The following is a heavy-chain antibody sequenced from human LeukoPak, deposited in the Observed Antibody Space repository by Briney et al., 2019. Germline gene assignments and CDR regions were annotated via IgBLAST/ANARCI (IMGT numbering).Heavy chain of an antibody. V-gene: IGHV1-46*01. CDR2: INPSGGST. CDR1: GYTFTSYY. Sequence: ASVKVSCKASGYTFTSYYMHWVRQAPGQGLEWMGIINPSGGSTSYAQKFQGRVTMTRDTSTSTVYMELSSLRSEDTAVYYCARDRDMTTVTRFRLDPWGQGTMVSVSS. D-gene: IGHD4-17*01. J-gene: IGHJ5*02. CDR3: ARDRDMTTVTRFRLDP.